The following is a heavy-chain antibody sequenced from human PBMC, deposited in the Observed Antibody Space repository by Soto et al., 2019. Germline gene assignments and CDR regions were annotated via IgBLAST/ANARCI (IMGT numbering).Heavy chain of an antibody. D-gene: IGHD3-22*01. CDR1: GGSISSSSYY. J-gene: IGHJ4*02. V-gene: IGHV4-39*01. CDR3: ARLLYYYDSSGFRGAYYFDY. CDR2: IYYSGST. Sequence: PSETLSLTCTVSGGSISSSSYYWGWIRQPPGKGLEWIGSIYYSGSTYYNPSLKSRVTISVDTSKNQFSLKLSSVTAADTAVYYCARLLYYYDSSGFRGAYYFDYWGQGTLVTVS.